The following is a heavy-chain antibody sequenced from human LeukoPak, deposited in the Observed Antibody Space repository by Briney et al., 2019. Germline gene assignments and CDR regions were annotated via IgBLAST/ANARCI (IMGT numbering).Heavy chain of an antibody. CDR3: AMGGVPAAINYYYYYMDV. CDR2: MNPNSGNT. D-gene: IGHD2-2*02. CDR1: GYTFTSYD. J-gene: IGHJ6*03. V-gene: IGHV1-8*03. Sequence: ASVKVSCKASGYTFTSYDINWVRQATGQGLEWMGWMNPNSGNTGYAQKFQGRVTITRNTSISTAYMELSSLRSEDTAVYYCAMGGVPAAINYYYYYMDVWGKGTTVTVSS.